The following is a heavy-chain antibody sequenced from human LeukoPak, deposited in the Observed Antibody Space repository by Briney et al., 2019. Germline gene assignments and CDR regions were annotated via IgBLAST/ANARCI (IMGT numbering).Heavy chain of an antibody. D-gene: IGHD6-19*01. J-gene: IGHJ5*02. CDR3: AALEVAGSYNWFDP. CDR1: GGTFSSYA. CDR2: IIPIFGTA. V-gene: IGHV1-69*13. Sequence: GASVKVSCTASGGTFSSYAISSVRQAPGQGLEWMGGIIPIFGTANYAQKFQGRVTITADESTSTAYMELSSLRSEDTAVYYCAALEVAGSYNWFDPWGQGTLVTVSS.